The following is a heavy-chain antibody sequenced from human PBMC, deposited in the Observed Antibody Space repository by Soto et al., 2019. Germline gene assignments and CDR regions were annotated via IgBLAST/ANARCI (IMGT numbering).Heavy chain of an antibody. D-gene: IGHD6-13*01. CDR3: ARDASGSSSLNFDY. V-gene: IGHV1-2*04. CDR2: INPNSGGT. CDR1: GYTFTGYY. J-gene: IGHJ4*02. Sequence: ASVKVSCKASGYTFTGYYMHLVRQAPGQGLEWMGWINPNSGGTNYAQKFQGWVTMTRDTSISTAYMELSRLRSDDTAVYYCARDASGSSSLNFDYWGQGTLVTVSS.